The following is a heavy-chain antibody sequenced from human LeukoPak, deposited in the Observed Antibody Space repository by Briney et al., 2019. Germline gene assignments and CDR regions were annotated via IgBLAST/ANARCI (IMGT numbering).Heavy chain of an antibody. Sequence: ASVKVSCKAYGGTFSSYAISWVRQAPGQGLEWMGRIIPIFGTANYAQKFQGRVTITTDESTSTAYMELSSLRSEDTAVYYCARYYYDSQAFDYWGQGTLVTVSS. CDR3: ARYYYDSQAFDY. CDR2: IIPIFGTA. D-gene: IGHD3-22*01. CDR1: GGTFSSYA. J-gene: IGHJ4*02. V-gene: IGHV1-69*05.